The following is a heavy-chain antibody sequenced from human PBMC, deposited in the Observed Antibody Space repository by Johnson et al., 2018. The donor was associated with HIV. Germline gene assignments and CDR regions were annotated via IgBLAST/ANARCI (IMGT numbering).Heavy chain of an antibody. CDR3: AREREAGRGALDI. D-gene: IGHD3-10*01. CDR1: GFTFSDYY. V-gene: IGHV3-11*04. Sequence: QVQLVESGGGLVKPGGSLRLSCAASGFTFSDYYMNWIRQAPGKGLEWVSYISSSGSTIYYAASVKGRFTISRDNAKNSLYLQMNSLRVDDTAVYYCAREREAGRGALDIWCQGTMVTVSS. CDR2: ISSSGSTI. J-gene: IGHJ3*02.